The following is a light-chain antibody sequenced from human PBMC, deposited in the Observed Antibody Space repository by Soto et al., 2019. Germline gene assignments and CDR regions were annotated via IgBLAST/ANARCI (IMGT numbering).Light chain of an antibody. J-gene: IGLJ1*01. CDR1: SSDVGGYNY. CDR2: EVS. Sequence: QSVLTQPASVSGSPGQSITISCTGTSSDVGGYNYVSWYQQHPGKAPKLMIYEVSNRPSGVSNRFSGSKSGNTASLTVSGLQAEDEADYYCSSYTGGNPSYVFGTGTKVNVL. V-gene: IGLV2-14*01. CDR3: SSYTGGNPSYV.